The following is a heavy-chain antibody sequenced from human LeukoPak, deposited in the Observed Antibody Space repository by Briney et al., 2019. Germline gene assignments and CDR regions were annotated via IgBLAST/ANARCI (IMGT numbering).Heavy chain of an antibody. Sequence: GGSLRLSCAVSGLRFGSFWMSWVRQAPGKGLEWVANINQDGSEKYFVDSVRGRFTVSRDNSKNSLHLQMNALRAEDTAVYYCARERDGRFFDYWGQGTLVTVSS. J-gene: IGHJ4*02. CDR3: ARERDGRFFDY. CDR1: GLRFGSFW. D-gene: IGHD5-24*01. CDR2: INQDGSEK. V-gene: IGHV3-7*01.